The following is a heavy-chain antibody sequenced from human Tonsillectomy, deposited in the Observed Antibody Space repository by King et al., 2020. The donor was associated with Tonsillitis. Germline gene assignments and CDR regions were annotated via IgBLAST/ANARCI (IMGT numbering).Heavy chain of an antibody. CDR1: GGSISTTSYY. Sequence: QLQESGPGLVKPSETLSLTCTVSGGSISTTSYYWGWIRQPPGKGLEWIGNIYYSGSTYYNPSLKSRVTISVDTSKNQFSLKLSSVTAADTAVYYCARLRQQLARLYFDYWGQGTLGTVSS. D-gene: IGHD6-13*01. CDR2: IYYSGST. J-gene: IGHJ4*02. CDR3: ARLRQQLARLYFDY. V-gene: IGHV4-39*07.